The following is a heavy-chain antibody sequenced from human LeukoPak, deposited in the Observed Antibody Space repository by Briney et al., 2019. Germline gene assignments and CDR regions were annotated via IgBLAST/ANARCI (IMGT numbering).Heavy chain of an antibody. V-gene: IGHV1-2*02. J-gene: IGHJ4*02. D-gene: IGHD6-13*01. Sequence: GASVKVSCKASGYTFTGYYMHWVRQAPGQGLEWMGWINPNSGGTNYAQKFQGRVTMTRDTSISTAYMELSRLRSDDTAVYYCARVVAAAGPHNDYWGQGTLVTVSS. CDR3: ARVVAAAGPHNDY. CDR2: INPNSGGT. CDR1: GYTFTGYY.